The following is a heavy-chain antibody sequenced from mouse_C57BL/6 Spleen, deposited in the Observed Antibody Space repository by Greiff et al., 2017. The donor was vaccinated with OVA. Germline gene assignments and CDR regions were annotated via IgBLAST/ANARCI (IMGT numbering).Heavy chain of an antibody. V-gene: IGHV1-72*01. Sequence: VQLQQPGAELVKPGESVKLSCKASGYNFTSYWMHWVKQRPGRGLEWIGRIDTNSGGTKYNEKFKSKATLTVDTPSSTAYMQRSSLTSEDAAVYYCSRGCGTSFDYWGQGTTLTVSA. CDR3: SRGCGTSFDY. CDR1: GYNFTSYW. CDR2: IDTNSGGT. J-gene: IGHJ2*01.